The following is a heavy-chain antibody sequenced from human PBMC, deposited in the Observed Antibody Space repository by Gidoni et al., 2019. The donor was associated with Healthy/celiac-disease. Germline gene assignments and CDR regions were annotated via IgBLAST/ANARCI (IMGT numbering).Heavy chain of an antibody. CDR3: ARGRIAARPSDY. CDR2: INHSGST. J-gene: IGHJ4*02. D-gene: IGHD6-6*01. V-gene: IGHV4-34*01. CDR1: GGSFSGYY. Sequence: QVQLQQWGAGLLKPTETLSPTCAVYGGSFSGYYWIWIRPPPGKGLELMGEINHSGSTNYNPSLKSRVTISVDTSKNQFSLKLSSVTAADTAVYYCARGRIAARPSDYWGQGTLVTVSS.